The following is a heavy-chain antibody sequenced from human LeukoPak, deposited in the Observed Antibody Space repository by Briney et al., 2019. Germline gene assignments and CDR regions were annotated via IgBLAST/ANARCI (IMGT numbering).Heavy chain of an antibody. D-gene: IGHD5-18*01. CDR2: IYYSGST. V-gene: IGHV4-59*01. Sequence: PSETLSLTCTVSGGSLSSYYWSWIRQPPGKGLEWIGYIYYSGSTNYNPSLKSRVTISVDTSKNQFSLKLSSVTAADTAVYYCARDSVDTAMEHYFDYWGQGTLVTVSS. CDR3: ARDSVDTAMEHYFDY. CDR1: GGSLSSYY. J-gene: IGHJ4*02.